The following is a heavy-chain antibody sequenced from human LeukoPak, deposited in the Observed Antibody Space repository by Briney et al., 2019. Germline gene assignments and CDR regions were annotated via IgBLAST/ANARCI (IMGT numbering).Heavy chain of an antibody. CDR2: IYHGGST. V-gene: IGHV4-38-2*02. D-gene: IGHD1-26*01. Sequence: SETLSLTCTVSGYSISSGYYWGWIRQPPGKGLEWIGSIYHGGSTYYNPSLKSRVTISVDTSKNQFSLKLSSVTAADTAVYYCARVEWELRGGAFDIWGQGTMVTVSS. J-gene: IGHJ3*02. CDR3: ARVEWELRGGAFDI. CDR1: GYSISSGYY.